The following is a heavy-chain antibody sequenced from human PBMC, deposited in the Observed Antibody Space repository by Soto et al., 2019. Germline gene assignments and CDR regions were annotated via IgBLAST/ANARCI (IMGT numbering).Heavy chain of an antibody. V-gene: IGHV4-39*01. CDR1: GGSISSSSYY. CDR3: ARPDWTRGYFDY. D-gene: IGHD1-1*01. Sequence: SETLSLTCTVSGGSISSSSYYWGWIRQPPGKGLEWIGSIYYSGSTYYNPSLKSRVTISVDTSKNQFSLKLSSVTAADTAVYYCARPDWTRGYFDYWGQGTLVTVSS. CDR2: IYYSGST. J-gene: IGHJ4*02.